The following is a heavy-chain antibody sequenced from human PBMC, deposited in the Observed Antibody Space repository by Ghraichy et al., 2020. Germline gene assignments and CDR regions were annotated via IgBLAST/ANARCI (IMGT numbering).Heavy chain of an antibody. CDR3: ARRLRFLEWLGGNWFDP. CDR2: IYYSGST. CDR1: GGSISSSSYY. D-gene: IGHD3-3*01. V-gene: IGHV4-39*01. J-gene: IGHJ5*02. Sequence: SETLSLTCTVSGGSISSSSYYWGWIRQPPGKGLEWIGSIYYSGSTYYNPSLKSRVTISVDTSKNQFSLKLSSVTAADTAVYYCARRLRFLEWLGGNWFDPWGQGTLVTVSS.